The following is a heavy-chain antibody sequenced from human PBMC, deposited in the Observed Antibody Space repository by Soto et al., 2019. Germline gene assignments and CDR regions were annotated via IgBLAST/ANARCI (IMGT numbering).Heavy chain of an antibody. CDR1: GFTFSSYW. V-gene: IGHV3-7*01. Sequence: GGSLRLSCAASGFTFSSYWMSWVRQAPGKGLEWVANIKQDGSEKYYVDSVKGRFTISRDNAKNSLYLQMNSLRAEDTAVYYCATDNHDLLFAFDIWGQGTMVTVSS. CDR2: IKQDGSEK. CDR3: ATDNHDLLFAFDI. D-gene: IGHD2-21*01. J-gene: IGHJ3*02.